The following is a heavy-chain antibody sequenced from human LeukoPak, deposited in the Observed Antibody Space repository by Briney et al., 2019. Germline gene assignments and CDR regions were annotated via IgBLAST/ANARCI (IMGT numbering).Heavy chain of an antibody. J-gene: IGHJ4*02. D-gene: IGHD3-3*01. CDR1: GFTFSSSA. V-gene: IGHV3-23*01. Sequence: PGGSLRLSCAASGFTFSSSAMRWVRQAPGKGLEWVSGISGSGASIFYADSVKGRFTISRDNSKNTVYLQMNSLRAEDTAVYYCAKVHYDFWSGYYGPYYFDYWGQGTLVTVSS. CDR3: AKVHYDFWSGYYGPYYFDY. CDR2: ISGSGASI.